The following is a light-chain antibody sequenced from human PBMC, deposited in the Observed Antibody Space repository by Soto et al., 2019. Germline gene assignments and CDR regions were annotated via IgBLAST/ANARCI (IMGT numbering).Light chain of an antibody. J-gene: IGKJ4*01. CDR1: QSISSW. Sequence: DIQMTQSPSTVSSSVGEGVTITCRASQSISSWLAWYQQKPGKAPKLLIYDASTLQSGVPSRFSGSGSATEFTLTISSLQPEDSATYYCQQLISYPLNFGGGTKVDIK. CDR2: DAS. V-gene: IGKV1-5*01. CDR3: QQLISYPLN.